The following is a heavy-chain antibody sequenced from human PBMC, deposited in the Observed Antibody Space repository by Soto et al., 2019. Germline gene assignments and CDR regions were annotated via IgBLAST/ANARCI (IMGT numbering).Heavy chain of an antibody. V-gene: IGHV1-18*01. J-gene: IGHJ6*03. CDR2: ISAYNGNT. Sequence: ASVKVSCKASGYTFTSYGISWVRQAPGQGLEWMGWISAYNGNTNYAQKLQGRVTMTTDTSTSTAYMELRSLRSDDTAVYYCARYSGSSSEGYYYYYYYMDVWGKGTTVTVSS. CDR1: GYTFTSYG. CDR3: ARYSGSSSEGYYYYYYYMDV. D-gene: IGHD6-6*01.